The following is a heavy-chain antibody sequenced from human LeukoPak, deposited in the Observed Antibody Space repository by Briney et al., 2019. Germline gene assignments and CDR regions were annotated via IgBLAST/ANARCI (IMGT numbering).Heavy chain of an antibody. J-gene: IGHJ6*02. V-gene: IGHV4-59*02. CDR2: IYYSGST. D-gene: IGHD1-7*01. Sequence: SETLSLTCTVSGGSVTSYYWSWIRQPPGKGLEWIGYIYYSGSTNYNPSLKSRVAISVDTSTNQFSLKLSSVTAADTAVYYCARDNWNYGSSMDVWGQGTTVTVSS. CDR1: GGSVTSYY. CDR3: ARDNWNYGSSMDV.